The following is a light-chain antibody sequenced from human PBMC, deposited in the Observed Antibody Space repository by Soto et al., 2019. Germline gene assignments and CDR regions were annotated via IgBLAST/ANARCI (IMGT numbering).Light chain of an antibody. CDR1: SSDVGGYNY. V-gene: IGLV2-14*01. Sequence: QSVLTHPACVSGSPGQSVTISCTGSSSDVGGYNYVSWYQQHPGKAPKLMIYDVSNRPSGVSNRFSGSKSGNTASLTISGLQAEDEADYYCSSYTSSSTLVFGTGTKVTV. CDR2: DVS. CDR3: SSYTSSSTLV. J-gene: IGLJ1*01.